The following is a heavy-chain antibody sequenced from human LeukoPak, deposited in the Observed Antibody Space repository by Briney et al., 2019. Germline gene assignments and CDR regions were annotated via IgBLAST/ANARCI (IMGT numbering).Heavy chain of an antibody. J-gene: IGHJ4*02. D-gene: IGHD3-22*01. V-gene: IGHV2-5*02. CDR3: AHRLRVVALGNYFDY. CDR1: GFSLTTSGVG. Sequence: SGPTLVNPTQTLTLTCSFSGFSLTTSGVGVGWIRQPPGKALQWLALIYWDDDKRYSPSLKSRLTITKDTSKHQVVLTMTNMDPVDTGTYYCAHRLRVVALGNYFDYWGQGTPVTVSS. CDR2: IYWDDDK.